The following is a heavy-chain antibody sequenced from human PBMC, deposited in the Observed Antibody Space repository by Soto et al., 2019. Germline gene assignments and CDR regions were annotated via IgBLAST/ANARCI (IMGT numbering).Heavy chain of an antibody. Sequence: SETLSLTCTVSGGSISSSSYYWGWIRQPPGKGLEWIGSIYYSGSTYYNPSLKSRVTISVDTSKNQFSLKLSSVTAADTAVYYCARHEEGAEDALTTIFGVVSSKYYFDYWGQGTLVTVSS. CDR2: IYYSGST. CDR1: GGSISSSSYY. D-gene: IGHD3-3*01. V-gene: IGHV4-39*01. J-gene: IGHJ4*02. CDR3: ARHEEGAEDALTTIFGVVSSKYYFDY.